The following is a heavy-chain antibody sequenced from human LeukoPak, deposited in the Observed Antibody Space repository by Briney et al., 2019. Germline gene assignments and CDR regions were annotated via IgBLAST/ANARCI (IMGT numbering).Heavy chain of an antibody. CDR1: GGSFSGYY. CDR2: INHSGST. CDR3: ARTPNPRGYSYGFDY. V-gene: IGHV4-34*01. Sequence: SETLSLTCAVYGGSFSGYYWSWIRQPPGKGLEWIGEINHSGSTNYNPSLKSRVTISVDTSKNQFSLKLSSVTAADTAVYYCARTPNPRGYSYGFDYWGQGTLVPVSS. J-gene: IGHJ4*02. D-gene: IGHD5-18*01.